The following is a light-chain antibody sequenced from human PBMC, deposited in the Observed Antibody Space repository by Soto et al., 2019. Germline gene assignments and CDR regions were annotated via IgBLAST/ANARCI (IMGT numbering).Light chain of an antibody. J-gene: IGLJ1*01. CDR2: DVS. CDR1: SSDVGGYNY. V-gene: IGLV2-14*01. Sequence: QSVLTQPASVSGSPGQSITISCTGTSSDVGGYNYVSWYQQHPGKAPKLMIYDVSNRPSGVSNRFSGSKSGNTASLTISGLQAEDEADYYCSSYTSSSISHVFGTGTKLTVL. CDR3: SSYTSSSISHV.